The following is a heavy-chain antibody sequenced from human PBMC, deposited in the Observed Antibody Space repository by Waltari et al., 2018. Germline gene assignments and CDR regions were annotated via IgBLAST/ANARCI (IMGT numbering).Heavy chain of an antibody. CDR1: GFTFSTYG. CDR2: IRYDGSNK. V-gene: IGHV3-30*02. CDR3: AKDQHYTAPRPYYFDY. D-gene: IGHD5-18*01. Sequence: QVQLVESGGGVVQPGGSWRLSCAASGFTFSTYGMHWVRPATGKGLEWVAFIRYDGSNKYYADSVKGRFTISRDNSKNTLYLQMNSLRAEDTAVYYCAKDQHYTAPRPYYFDYWGQGTLVTVSS. J-gene: IGHJ4*02.